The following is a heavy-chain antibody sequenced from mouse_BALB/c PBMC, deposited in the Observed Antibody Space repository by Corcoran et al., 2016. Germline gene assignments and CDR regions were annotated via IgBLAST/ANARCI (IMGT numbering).Heavy chain of an antibody. CDR2: INTYTGEP. V-gene: IGHV9-3-1*01. CDR1: GYTFTNYG. CDR3: AREPRAMDY. J-gene: IGHJ4*01. Sequence: QIQLVRSGPELKKPGETVKISCKASGYTFTNYGMNWVKQAPGKGLKWMGWINTYTGEPTYAVDFKGRFAFSLETSASIAYLQINNLKNEDTATYFCAREPRAMDYWGQGTSVTVSS.